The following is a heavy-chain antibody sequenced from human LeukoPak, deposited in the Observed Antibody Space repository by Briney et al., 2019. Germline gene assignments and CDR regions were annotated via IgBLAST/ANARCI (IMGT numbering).Heavy chain of an antibody. CDR2: ISPDSGGT. CDR1: GYTFTGYY. CDR3: ARDADDYNNLPPPFDY. J-gene: IGHJ4*02. V-gene: IGHV1-2*02. Sequence: ASVKVSCKASGYTFTGYYIHWVRQAPGQGLEWMGWISPDSGGTNYAQKFQGRVTMTRDTSISTAYMELSRLRSDDTAVYYCARDADDYNNLPPPFDYWGQGTLVTVSS. D-gene: IGHD4-11*01.